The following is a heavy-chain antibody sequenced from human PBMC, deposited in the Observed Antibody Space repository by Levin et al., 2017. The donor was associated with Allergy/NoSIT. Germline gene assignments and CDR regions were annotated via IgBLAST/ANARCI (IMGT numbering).Heavy chain of an antibody. CDR2: LNGGGSSS. CDR3: ARGDSTRKAHPY. D-gene: IGHD2-2*01. J-gene: IGHJ4*02. Sequence: GGSLRLSCAASGFTFSSYWMHWVRQAPGKGLVWVARLNGGGSSSNYADSVKGRFTISRDNAKNTLYLQMSSLRAEDTAVYYCARGDSTRKAHPYWGQGTLVTVSS. V-gene: IGHV3-74*01. CDR1: GFTFSSYW.